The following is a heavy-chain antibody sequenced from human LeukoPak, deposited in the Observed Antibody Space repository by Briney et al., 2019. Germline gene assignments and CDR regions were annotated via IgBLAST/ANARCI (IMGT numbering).Heavy chain of an antibody. V-gene: IGHV3-73*01. J-gene: IGHJ4*02. Sequence: PGGSLRLSCAASGFTFSGSAMHWVRQASGKGLEWVGRIRSKANSYATAYAASVKGRFTISRDDSKNTAYLQMNSLKTEDTAVYYCARGPGYSSRWGQGTLVTVSS. CDR3: ARGPGYSSR. CDR1: GFTFSGSA. D-gene: IGHD6-13*01. CDR2: IRSKANSYAT.